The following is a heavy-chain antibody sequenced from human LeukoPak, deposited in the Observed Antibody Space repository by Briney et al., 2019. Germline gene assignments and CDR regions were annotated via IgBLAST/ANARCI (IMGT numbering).Heavy chain of an antibody. CDR2: IYYSGST. J-gene: IGHJ3*02. Sequence: SETLSLTCTVSGGSISSSSYYWGWIRQPRGKGLEWIGSIYYSGSTYYNPSLKSRVTISVDTSKNQFSLKLSSVTAADTAVFYCARSGGYYGRDAFDIWGQGTIVTVSS. CDR3: ARSGGYYGRDAFDI. CDR1: GGSISSSSYY. V-gene: IGHV4-39*01. D-gene: IGHD1-26*01.